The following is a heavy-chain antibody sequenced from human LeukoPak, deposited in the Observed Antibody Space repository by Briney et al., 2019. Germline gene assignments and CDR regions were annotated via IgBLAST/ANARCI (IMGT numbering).Heavy chain of an antibody. CDR1: GGTFSSYA. CDR3: AREIAVAAPWYFDL. V-gene: IGHV1-69*06. J-gene: IGHJ2*01. CDR2: IIPIFGTA. Sequence: ASVKVSCKASGGTFSSYAISWVRQAPGQGLDWMGRIIPIFGTANYAQKFQGRVTITADKSTSTAYMELSSLRSEDTAVYYCAREIAVAAPWYFDLWGRGTLVTVSS. D-gene: IGHD6-19*01.